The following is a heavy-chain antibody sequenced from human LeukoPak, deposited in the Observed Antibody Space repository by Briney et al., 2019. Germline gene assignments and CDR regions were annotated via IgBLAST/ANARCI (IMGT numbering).Heavy chain of an antibody. CDR2: IYTSGST. D-gene: IGHD6-13*01. CDR1: GGSISSYY. J-gene: IGHJ4*02. V-gene: IGHV4-4*07. CDR3: ARGIAAAGMVYYFDH. Sequence: PSETLSLTCTVSGGSISSYYWSWIRQPAGKGLEWIGRIYTSGSTNYNPSLKSRVTMSVDTSKNQFSLKLSSVTAADTAVYYCARGIAAAGMVYYFDHWGQGTLVTVSS.